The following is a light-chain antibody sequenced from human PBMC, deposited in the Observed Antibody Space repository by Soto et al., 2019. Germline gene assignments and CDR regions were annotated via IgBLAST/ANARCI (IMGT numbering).Light chain of an antibody. CDR2: EVS. CDR3: RSYRSSSTLVV. J-gene: IGLJ2*01. Sequence: QSALTQPASVSGSPGQSITISCTGTSGDVDDYNYVSWYQQHPGKAPKLMIYEVSNRPSGVSSRFSGSKSGDTASLTISGLQAEDEANYYCRSYRSSSTLVVFGGGTQLTVL. V-gene: IGLV2-14*01. CDR1: SGDVDDYNY.